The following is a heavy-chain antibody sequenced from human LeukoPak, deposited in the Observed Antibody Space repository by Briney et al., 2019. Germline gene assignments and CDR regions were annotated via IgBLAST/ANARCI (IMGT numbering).Heavy chain of an antibody. Sequence: ASGTVACKASGYTFTGYYMHWVRQAPGQGLEWMGWINPNSGGTNYAQKFQGRVTMTRDTSISTAYMELSRLRSDDTAVYYCARDRGSCSSTSCYKSWFDPWGQGTLVTVSS. CDR2: INPNSGGT. D-gene: IGHD2-2*02. CDR1: GYTFTGYY. V-gene: IGHV1-2*02. CDR3: ARDRGSCSSTSCYKSWFDP. J-gene: IGHJ5*02.